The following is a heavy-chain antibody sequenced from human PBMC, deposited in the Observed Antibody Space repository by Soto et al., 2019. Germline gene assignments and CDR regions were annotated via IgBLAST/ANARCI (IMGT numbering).Heavy chain of an antibody. D-gene: IGHD6-13*01. Sequence: PGESLKISCKGSGYSFTSYWIGWVRQMPGKGLEWMGIIYPGDSDTRYSPSFQGQVTISADKSISTAYLQWSSLKASDTAMYYCAKDRIAAAGGNAFDIWGQGTMVTVSS. CDR2: IYPGDSDT. V-gene: IGHV5-51*01. CDR3: AKDRIAAAGGNAFDI. CDR1: GYSFTSYW. J-gene: IGHJ3*02.